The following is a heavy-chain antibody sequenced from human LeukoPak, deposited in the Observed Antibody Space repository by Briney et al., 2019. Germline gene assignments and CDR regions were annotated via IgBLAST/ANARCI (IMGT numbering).Heavy chain of an antibody. Sequence: ASVKVSCKASGGTFSSYAISWVRQALGQGLEWMGGIIPIFGTANYAQKFQGRVTITTDESTSTAYMELSSLRSEDTAVYYCARDPYQPLLFTPVYYFDYWGQGTLVTVSS. V-gene: IGHV1-69*05. CDR2: IIPIFGTA. CDR3: ARDPYQPLLFTPVYYFDY. J-gene: IGHJ4*02. CDR1: GGTFSSYA. D-gene: IGHD2-2*01.